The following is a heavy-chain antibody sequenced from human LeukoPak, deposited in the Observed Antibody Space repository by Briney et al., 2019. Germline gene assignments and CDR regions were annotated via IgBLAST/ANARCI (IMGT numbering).Heavy chain of an antibody. D-gene: IGHD7-27*01. CDR3: ARAPWGGSWYFDL. CDR1: GGSISSYY. V-gene: IGHV4-59*01. Sequence: SETLSLTCTVSGGSISSYYWSWIRQPPGKGLEWIGYIYYSGSTNYNPSLKSRVTISVDTSKNQFSLKLSSVTAADTAVYCCARAPWGGSWYFDLWGRGTLVTVSS. CDR2: IYYSGST. J-gene: IGHJ2*01.